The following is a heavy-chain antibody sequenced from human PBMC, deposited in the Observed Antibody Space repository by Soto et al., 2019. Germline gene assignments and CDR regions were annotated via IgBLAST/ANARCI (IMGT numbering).Heavy chain of an antibody. CDR2: ISAYNGNT. CDR1: GYTFTSYG. CDR3: ARVSSRSGSNQMLDY. J-gene: IGHJ4*02. V-gene: IGHV1-18*01. Sequence: ASVKVSCKASGYTFTSYGIRWVRQAPGQGLEWMGWISAYNGNTNYAQKLQGRVTMTTDTSTSTAYMELRSLRSDDTAVYYCARVSSRSGSNQMLDYWGQGTRITVSS. D-gene: IGHD2-15*01.